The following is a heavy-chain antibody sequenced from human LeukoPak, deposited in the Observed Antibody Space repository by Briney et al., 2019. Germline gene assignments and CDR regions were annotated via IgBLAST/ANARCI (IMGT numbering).Heavy chain of an antibody. V-gene: IGHV1-69*13. Sequence: SVKVSCKASGGTFNSYAISWVRQAPGQGLEWMGGIIPIFGTANYAQKFQGRVTITADESTSTAYMELSSLRSEDTAVYYCATDPGGNPYYYYMDVWGKGTTVTVSS. J-gene: IGHJ6*03. CDR2: IIPIFGTA. CDR3: ATDPGGNPYYYYMDV. CDR1: GGTFNSYA. D-gene: IGHD4-23*01.